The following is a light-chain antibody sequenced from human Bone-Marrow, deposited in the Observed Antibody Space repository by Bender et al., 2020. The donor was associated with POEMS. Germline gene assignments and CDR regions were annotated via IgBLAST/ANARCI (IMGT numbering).Light chain of an antibody. CDR2: GQN. Sequence: SSELTQGPAVSVALGQTVRITCLGDGLGTSYASWYQQKPGRAPILLIHGQNSGPSGIPARFSGSNSEDTASVPICGAQAEDEAVYYCQSRDHGGAPLFGGGPELPVL. V-gene: IGLV3-19*01. CDR3: QSRDHGGAPL. J-gene: IGLJ3*02. CDR1: GLGTSY.